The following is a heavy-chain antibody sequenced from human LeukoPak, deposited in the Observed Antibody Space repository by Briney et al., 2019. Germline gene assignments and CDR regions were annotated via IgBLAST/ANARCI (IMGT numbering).Heavy chain of an antibody. V-gene: IGHV1-69*05. J-gene: IGHJ4*02. Sequence: ASVKVSCKASGGTFSSYAISWVRQAPGQGLEWMGGIIPIFGTANYAQKFQGRVTITTDESTSTAYMELSSLRSEDTAVYYCARGRTGYSSGWYVVYFDYWGQETLVTVSS. CDR2: IIPIFGTA. CDR3: ARGRTGYSSGWYVVYFDY. D-gene: IGHD6-19*01. CDR1: GGTFSSYA.